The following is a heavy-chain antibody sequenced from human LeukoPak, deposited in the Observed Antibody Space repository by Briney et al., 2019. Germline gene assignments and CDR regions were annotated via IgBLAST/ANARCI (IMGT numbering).Heavy chain of an antibody. D-gene: IGHD6-19*01. CDR3: AKVGSSGWTTYYFDY. J-gene: IGHJ4*02. CDR2: ISYDGSNK. Sequence: PGGSLRLSCVASGFSFSSYNMLWVRQAPGKGLEWVAVISYDGSNKYYADSVKGRFTISRDNSKNTLYPQMNSLRAEDTAVYYCAKVGSSGWTTYYFDYWGQGTLVTVSS. CDR1: GFSFSSYN. V-gene: IGHV3-30*18.